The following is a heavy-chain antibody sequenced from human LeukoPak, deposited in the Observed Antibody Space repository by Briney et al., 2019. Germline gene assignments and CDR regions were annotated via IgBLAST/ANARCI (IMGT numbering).Heavy chain of an antibody. D-gene: IGHD3-10*01. Sequence: GGSLRLSCAASGFTFSNAWMSWVRQAPGKGLEWVGRIKSKTDGGTTDYAAPVKGRSTISRDDSRNTLSLQMNSLKTEDTAVYYCTTITMIRGHEDYWGQGTLVTVSS. J-gene: IGHJ4*02. CDR1: GFTFSNAW. CDR2: IKSKTDGGTT. CDR3: TTITMIRGHEDY. V-gene: IGHV3-15*01.